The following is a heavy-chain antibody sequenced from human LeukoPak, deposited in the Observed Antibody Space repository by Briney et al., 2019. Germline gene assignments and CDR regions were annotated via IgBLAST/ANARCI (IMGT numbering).Heavy chain of an antibody. CDR3: ATSRIAVAGRDY. V-gene: IGHV3-20*04. CDR1: GFTFDDYG. D-gene: IGHD6-19*01. CDR2: INCSGGST. J-gene: IGHJ4*02. Sequence: GGSLRLSCAASGFTFDDYGMRWVRQAPGKGLEWVYGINCSGGSTVYADSVEGRFTISRDNAKNSLYLRMNSLRAEDTALYYCATSRIAVAGRDYWGQGTLVTVSS.